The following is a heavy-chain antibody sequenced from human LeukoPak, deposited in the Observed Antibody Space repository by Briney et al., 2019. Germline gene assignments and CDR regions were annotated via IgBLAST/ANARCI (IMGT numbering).Heavy chain of an antibody. CDR1: GYIFTNYW. V-gene: IGHV5-51*01. D-gene: IGHD2-2*01. J-gene: IGHJ1*01. CDR2: ICPANSDT. CDR3: ARPACSSTSCYLYFQY. Sequence: GESLKISCKASGYIFTNYWIGWVRQMPGKGLEWMAIICPANSDTRYSPSFQGQVTISADKSISTAYLQWSSLKASDTAMYYCARPACSSTSCYLYFQYWGQGTLVTVSS.